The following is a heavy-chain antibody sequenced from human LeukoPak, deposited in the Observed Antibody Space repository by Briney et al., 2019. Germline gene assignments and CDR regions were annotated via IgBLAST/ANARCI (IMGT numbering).Heavy chain of an antibody. Sequence: SETLSLTCTVSGGSISSYYWNWIRQPPGKGLEWIGYIYNTGSTNNNPSLKSRVTISVDTSKNQFSLKLSSVTAADTAVYYCARVRDYSNYFGHLREFYWFDPWGQGTLVTVSS. CDR1: GGSISSYY. V-gene: IGHV4-59*12. CDR3: ARVRDYSNYFGHLREFYWFDP. CDR2: IYNTGST. J-gene: IGHJ5*02. D-gene: IGHD4-11*01.